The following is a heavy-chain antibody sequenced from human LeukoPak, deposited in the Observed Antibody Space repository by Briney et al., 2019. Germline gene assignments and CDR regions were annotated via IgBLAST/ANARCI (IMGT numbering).Heavy chain of an antibody. CDR1: GYSFTSYW. V-gene: IGHV5-51*01. J-gene: IGHJ4*02. CDR3: VRQNNYYDSSGYIDY. D-gene: IGHD3-22*01. Sequence: GEALKISCKGSGYSFTSYWIGWVRQMPGKGLEWMGIIYPGDYDTRYSPSFQGQVTISADKSISTAYQQWSSLKASDTAMYYCVRQNNYYDSSGYIDYWGQGTLVTVSS. CDR2: IYPGDYDT.